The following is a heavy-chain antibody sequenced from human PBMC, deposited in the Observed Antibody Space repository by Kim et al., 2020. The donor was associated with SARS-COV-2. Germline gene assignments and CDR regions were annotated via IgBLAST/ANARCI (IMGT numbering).Heavy chain of an antibody. D-gene: IGHD6-13*01. CDR3: ARVLAAAGRNFYYFDY. J-gene: IGHJ4*02. Sequence: SLKSRVTISVDTSKNRFSLKLSSVTAADTAVYYCARVLAAAGRNFYYFDYWGQGTLVTVSS. V-gene: IGHV4-34*01.